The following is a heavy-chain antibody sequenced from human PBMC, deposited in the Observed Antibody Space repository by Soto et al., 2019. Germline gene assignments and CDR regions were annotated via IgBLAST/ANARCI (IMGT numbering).Heavy chain of an antibody. D-gene: IGHD2-8*01. CDR3: ARDMHAGFTHCFDP. CDR1: GYTFTSYY. CDR2: INPITGGT. Sequence: ASVKVSCKASGYTFTSYYIHWVRQAPGQGLEWMGWINPITGGTNYAPKFQGRVTMTRDTSITTAYMELSRLRSDDTAVYYCARDMHAGFTHCFDPWGQGTLVTVSS. J-gene: IGHJ5*02. V-gene: IGHV1-2*02.